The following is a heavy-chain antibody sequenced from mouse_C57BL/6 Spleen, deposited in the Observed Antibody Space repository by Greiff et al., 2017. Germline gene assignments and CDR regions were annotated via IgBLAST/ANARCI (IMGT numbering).Heavy chain of an antibody. J-gene: IGHJ3*01. CDR1: GFNIKDDY. CDR3: TATWAWFAY. CDR2: LDPENGDT. D-gene: IGHD4-1*01. V-gene: IGHV14-4*01. Sequence: VQLQQSGAELVRPGASVKMSCTASGFNIKDDYMHWVKQRPEQGLEWIGWLDPENGDTEYASKFQGPATITADTSSHTAFLQVSSLTSEDAAVYYCTATWAWFAYWGQGTLVTVSA.